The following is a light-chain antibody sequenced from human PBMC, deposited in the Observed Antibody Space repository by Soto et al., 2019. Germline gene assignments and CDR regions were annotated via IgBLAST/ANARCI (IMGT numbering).Light chain of an antibody. CDR1: SSDVGGYNY. Sequence: QSVLTQPPSASGSPGQSVTISCAGPSSDVGGYNYVSWYQQYPGKVPKLMIYEVSERPSGVPDRFSGSKSGNTAFLTVSGLQAEDEADYYCLSYADTAYVFGTGTKLTVL. CDR2: EVS. V-gene: IGLV2-8*01. CDR3: LSYADTAYV. J-gene: IGLJ1*01.